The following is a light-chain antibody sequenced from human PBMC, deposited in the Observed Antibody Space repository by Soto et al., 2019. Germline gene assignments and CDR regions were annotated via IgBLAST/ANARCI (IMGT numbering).Light chain of an antibody. V-gene: IGLV2-14*01. J-gene: IGLJ2*01. CDR2: EVS. CDR3: SSYTSSSTSVV. Sequence: QSVLTQPASVSGSPGQSITISCTGTSSDVGGYNYVSWYQQHPGKAPKLMIYEVSDRPSGVSNRFSGSKSGNTASLTISGLRAEDEADYYCSSYTSSSTSVVFGGGTQLTVL. CDR1: SSDVGGYNY.